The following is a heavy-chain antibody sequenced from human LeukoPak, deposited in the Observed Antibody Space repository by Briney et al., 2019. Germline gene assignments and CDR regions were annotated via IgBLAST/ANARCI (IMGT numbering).Heavy chain of an antibody. CDR1: GFTFSSYW. Sequence: GGSLRLSCAASGFTFSSYWMSWVRQAPGKGLEWVANIKQGGSERYYVDSVKGRFTISRDNAKNSLYLQMNSLRAEDTAVYYCAKVGPSYYYDSSGYQDYWGQGTLVTVSS. V-gene: IGHV3-7*01. CDR2: IKQGGSER. D-gene: IGHD3-22*01. CDR3: AKVGPSYYYDSSGYQDY. J-gene: IGHJ4*02.